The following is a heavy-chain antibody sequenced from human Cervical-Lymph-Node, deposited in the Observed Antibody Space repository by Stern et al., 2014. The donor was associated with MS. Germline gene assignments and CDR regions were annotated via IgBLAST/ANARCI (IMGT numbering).Heavy chain of an antibody. V-gene: IGHV1-3*01. CDR2: INAGNGNT. CDR3: AREAAAGTLNFDY. CDR1: GYTFTSYA. J-gene: IGHJ4*02. Sequence: QVQLVQSGAEVKKPGASVKVSCKASGYTFTSYAMHWVRQAPGQRLEWMGWINAGNGNTKYSQKFQGRVTITSDTSASTAYMELSSLRSEDTAVYYCAREAAAGTLNFDYWGQGTLVTVSS. D-gene: IGHD6-13*01.